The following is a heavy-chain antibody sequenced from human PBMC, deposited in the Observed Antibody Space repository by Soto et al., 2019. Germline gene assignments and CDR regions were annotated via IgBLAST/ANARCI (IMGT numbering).Heavy chain of an antibody. V-gene: IGHV3-30*18. CDR1: GFTFSSYG. CDR3: EKDAPYYYDRSGYYGPFDY. CDR2: ISYDGSNK. D-gene: IGHD3-22*01. J-gene: IGHJ4*02. Sequence: PGGSLRLSCAASGFTFSSYGIHWVRQAPGKGLEWVALISYDGSNKYYADSVKGRFTISRDNSKNTLYLQMNSLRAEDTAMYYCEKDAPYYYDRSGYYGPFDYWGQGTLVTVSS.